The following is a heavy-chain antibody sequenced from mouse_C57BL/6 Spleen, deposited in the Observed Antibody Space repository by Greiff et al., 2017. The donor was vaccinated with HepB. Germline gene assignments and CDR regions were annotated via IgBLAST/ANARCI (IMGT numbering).Heavy chain of an antibody. CDR2: IDPANGNT. CDR3: ARRLITTVVGGNAMDY. CDR1: GFNIKNTY. D-gene: IGHD1-1*01. Sequence: EVQLQQSVAELVRPGASFKLSCTASGFNIKNTYMHWVKQRPEQGLEWIGRIDPANGNTKYAPKFQGKATITADTSSNTAYLQLSSLTSEDTAIYYCARRLITTVVGGNAMDYWGQGTSVTVSS. J-gene: IGHJ4*01. V-gene: IGHV14-3*01.